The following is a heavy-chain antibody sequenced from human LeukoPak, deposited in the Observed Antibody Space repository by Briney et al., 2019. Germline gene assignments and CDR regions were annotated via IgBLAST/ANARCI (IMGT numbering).Heavy chain of an antibody. D-gene: IGHD4-23*01. J-gene: IGHJ4*02. V-gene: IGHV4-59*12. CDR1: GGSISSYY. CDR3: ARDDYGGNSHHY. CDR2: IYYSGST. Sequence: SETLSLTCTVSGGSISSYYWSWIRQPPGKGLEWIGYIYYSGSTNYNPSLKSRVTISVDTSKNQFSLKLSSVTAADTAVYYCARDDYGGNSHHYWGQGTLVTVSS.